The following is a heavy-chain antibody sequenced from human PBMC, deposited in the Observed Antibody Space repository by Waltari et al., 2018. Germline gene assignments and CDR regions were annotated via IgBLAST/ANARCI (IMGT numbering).Heavy chain of an antibody. J-gene: IGHJ4*02. Sequence: QVQLVESGGGVVQPGRSLRLSCAASGVTCRSYAMHWVRQAPGQGLGWVAVISYDGSNKYYADSVKGRFTISRDNSKNTLYLQMNSLRAEDTAVYYCAREQKGSSSYAVYYFDYWGQGTLVTVSS. CDR2: ISYDGSNK. CDR1: GVTCRSYA. D-gene: IGHD6-6*01. CDR3: AREQKGSSSYAVYYFDY. V-gene: IGHV3-30-3*01.